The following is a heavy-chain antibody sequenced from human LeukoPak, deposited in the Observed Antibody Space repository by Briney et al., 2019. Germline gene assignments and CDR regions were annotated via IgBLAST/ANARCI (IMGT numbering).Heavy chain of an antibody. CDR3: AKQTYSSSWYDYFDY. CDR1: GFTFSSYA. D-gene: IGHD6-13*01. J-gene: IGHJ4*02. Sequence: PGGSLRLSCAASGFTFSSYAMSWVRQAPGKGLEWVSAISGSGGSTYYADSVKGRFTISRDNSKNTLYLQMNSLRAEDTAVYYCAKQTYSSSWYDYFDYWGQGTLVTVSS. CDR2: ISGSGGST. V-gene: IGHV3-23*01.